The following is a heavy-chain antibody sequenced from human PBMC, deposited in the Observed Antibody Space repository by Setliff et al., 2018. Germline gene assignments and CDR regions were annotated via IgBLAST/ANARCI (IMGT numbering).Heavy chain of an antibody. V-gene: IGHV4-39*01. CDR3: ARTGTYRYFDY. CDR2: IYYRGDT. Sequence: PSETLSLTCTVSGASLSSGTYYWGWIRQPPGEGLEWIGRIYYRGDTYYNASLKGRLTISVDTAQNQFSLRLTSVTAADTAVYYCARTGTYRYFDYWGQGALVTVSS. J-gene: IGHJ4*02. D-gene: IGHD1-1*01. CDR1: GASLSSGTYY.